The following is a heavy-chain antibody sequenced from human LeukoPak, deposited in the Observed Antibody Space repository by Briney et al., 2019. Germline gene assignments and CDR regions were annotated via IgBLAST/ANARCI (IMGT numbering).Heavy chain of an antibody. CDR1: GGSVNVNKW. J-gene: IGHJ4*02. D-gene: IGHD3-9*01. Sequence: PSETLSLSCGVSGGSVNVNKWWTWVRQSPGKGLQWIGELHRSRSANYNPSLKSRVTMLMDKSKNQFSLKVTSVTAADTAFYYCARGGDWAFDYWGQGILVTVSP. CDR3: ARGGDWAFDY. V-gene: IGHV4-4*02. CDR2: LHRSRSA.